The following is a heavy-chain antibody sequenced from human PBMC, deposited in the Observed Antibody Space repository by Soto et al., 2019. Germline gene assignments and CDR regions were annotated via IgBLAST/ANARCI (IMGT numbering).Heavy chain of an antibody. CDR1: GYTLTELS. V-gene: IGHV1-24*01. CDR2: FDPEDGET. J-gene: IGHJ5*02. D-gene: IGHD1-7*01. CDR3: ATIYPRITETTLRLYNRFDP. Sequence: GASVKVSCKVSGYTLTELSMHWVRQAPGRGLEGMGGFDPEDGETIYAQKIQGRVTMTEDTSTDTAYMELSSLRAEDTAVYYCATIYPRITETTLRLYNRFDPWGQGTLVTVSS.